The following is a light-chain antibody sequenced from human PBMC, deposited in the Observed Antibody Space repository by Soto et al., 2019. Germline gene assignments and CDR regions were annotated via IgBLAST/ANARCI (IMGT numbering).Light chain of an antibody. V-gene: IGKV1-5*01. CDR1: QSIRNK. Sequence: DIQMTQSPSTLSASVGDRVTITCRSSQSIRNKLAWYQQKSGKAPKVLIYDASTLESVVPSRFSGSGSGTEFTSPISILQPDDFAPYCCQPYPTSSRTFGQGTMVESK. CDR2: DAS. J-gene: IGKJ1*01. CDR3: QPYPTSSRT.